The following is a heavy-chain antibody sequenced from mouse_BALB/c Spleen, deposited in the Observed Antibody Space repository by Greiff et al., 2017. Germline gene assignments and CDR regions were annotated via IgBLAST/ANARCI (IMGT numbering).Heavy chain of an antibody. CDR2: INPSNGRT. D-gene: IGHD2-1*01. J-gene: IGHJ4*01. V-gene: IGHV1S81*02. Sequence: VQLQQPGAELVKPGASVKLSCKASGYTFTSYWMHWVKQRPGQGLEWIGEINPSNGRTNYNEKFKSKATLTVDKSSSTAYMQLSSLTSEDSAVYYCAREWGNHASMDYWGQGTSVTVSS. CDR1: GYTFTSYW. CDR3: AREWGNHASMDY.